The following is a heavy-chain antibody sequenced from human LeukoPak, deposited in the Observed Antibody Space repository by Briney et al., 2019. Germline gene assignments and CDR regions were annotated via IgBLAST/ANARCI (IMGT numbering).Heavy chain of an antibody. CDR1: GYTFTSCY. Sequence: ASVKVSCKASGYTFTSCYMHWVRQAPGQGLEWMGIINPSGGSTSYAQKFQGRVTMTRDTSTSTVYMELSSLRSEDTAVYYCARDLQTLYYFDYWGQGTLVTVSS. D-gene: IGHD4-11*01. CDR3: ARDLQTLYYFDY. J-gene: IGHJ4*02. V-gene: IGHV1-46*01. CDR2: INPSGGST.